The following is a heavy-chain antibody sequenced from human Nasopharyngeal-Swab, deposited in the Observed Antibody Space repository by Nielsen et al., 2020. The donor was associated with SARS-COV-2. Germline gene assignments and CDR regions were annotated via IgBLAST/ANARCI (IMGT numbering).Heavy chain of an antibody. D-gene: IGHD1-26*01. CDR2: IKQDGSER. J-gene: IGHJ6*02. V-gene: IGHV3-7*01. Sequence: GESLKISCAASGFLFNSYWMTWVRQAPGKGLEWVANIKQDGSERYYMDSVKGRFTISRDNAKKSLWLQMNSLRAEDTAVYYCARDWAASGGGMDVWGQGTTVTVSS. CDR3: ARDWAASGGGMDV. CDR1: GFLFNSYW.